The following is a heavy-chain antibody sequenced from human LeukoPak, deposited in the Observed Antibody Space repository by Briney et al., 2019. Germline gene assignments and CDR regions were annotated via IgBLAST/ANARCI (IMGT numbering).Heavy chain of an antibody. CDR3: ARDSTYYYDSGSSGPHYFDN. J-gene: IGHJ4*02. V-gene: IGHV3-30*01. D-gene: IGHD3-10*01. Sequence: GGSLRLSCAASGFTFSSYAMHWVRQAPGKGLEWVSIISSGGVYEYYADSVKGRFTISRDNSKNTLYLQLNSPRTEDTAVYYCARDSTYYYDSGSSGPHYFDNWGQGTLVTVSS. CDR2: ISSGGVYE. CDR1: GFTFSSYA.